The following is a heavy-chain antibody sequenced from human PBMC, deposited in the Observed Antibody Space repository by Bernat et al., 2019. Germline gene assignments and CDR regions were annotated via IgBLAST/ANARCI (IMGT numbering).Heavy chain of an antibody. Sequence: EVQLVESGGGLVQPGGSLRLSCAASGFTVSNNYMSWVRQAPGKGLEWVSLIYSGGSTYYADSVKGRFIISRDYSKNTVYLQMNSLRAEDTAVYYCARDWRGYGSGSSGVDYWGQGTLVTVSS. CDR3: ARDWRGYGSGSSGVDY. J-gene: IGHJ4*02. CDR2: IYSGGST. V-gene: IGHV3-66*01. D-gene: IGHD3-10*01. CDR1: GFTVSNNY.